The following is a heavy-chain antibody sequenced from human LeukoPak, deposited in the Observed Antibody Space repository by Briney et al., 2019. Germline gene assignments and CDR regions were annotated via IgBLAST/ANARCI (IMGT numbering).Heavy chain of an antibody. CDR2: INPNSGGT. Sequence: ASVKVSCKASGYTFTGYYMHWVRQAPGQGLEWMGWINPNSGGTNYAQKFQGRVTMTRDTSISTAYMELSRLRSDDTAVYYCARVLAAWLEPFMFDYWGQGTLVTVSS. V-gene: IGHV1-2*02. CDR1: GYTFTGYY. CDR3: ARVLAAWLEPFMFDY. D-gene: IGHD6-6*01. J-gene: IGHJ4*02.